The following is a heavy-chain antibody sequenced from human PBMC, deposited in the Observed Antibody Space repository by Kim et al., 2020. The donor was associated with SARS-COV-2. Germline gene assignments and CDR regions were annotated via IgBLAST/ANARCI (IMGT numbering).Heavy chain of an antibody. CDR1: GGSFSGYY. CDR2: INHSGST. D-gene: IGHD3-22*01. CDR3: ARGNSSEGWFDP. Sequence: LETLSLTCAVYGGSFSGYYWSWIRQPPGKGLEWIGEINHSGSTNYNPSLKSRVTISVDTSKNQFSLKLSSVTAANTAVYYCARGNSSEGWFDPWGQGTLVTVSS. J-gene: IGHJ5*02. V-gene: IGHV4-34*01.